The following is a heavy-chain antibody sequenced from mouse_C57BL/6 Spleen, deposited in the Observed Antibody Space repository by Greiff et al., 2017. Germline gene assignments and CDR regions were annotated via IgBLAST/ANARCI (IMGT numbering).Heavy chain of an antibody. CDR1: GFTFSDYY. J-gene: IGHJ4*01. D-gene: IGHD3-2*02. CDR2: INYDGSST. CDR3: AREQLRLHYAMDY. Sequence: EVKLVESEGGLVQPGSSMKLSCTASGFTFSDYYMAWVRQVPEKGLEWVANINYDGSSTYYLDSLKSRFIISRDNAKNILYLQMSSLKSEDTATYYCAREQLRLHYAMDYWGQGTSVTVSS. V-gene: IGHV5-16*01.